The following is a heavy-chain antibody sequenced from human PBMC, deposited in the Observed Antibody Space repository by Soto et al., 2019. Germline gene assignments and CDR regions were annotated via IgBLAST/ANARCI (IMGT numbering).Heavy chain of an antibody. Sequence: QVQLVESGGGVVQPGRSLRLSCAASGFTFCNYGMQWVRQAPGKGLEWVAVIWYDGSNKYYADSVKGRFTIYRDNSKNTLYLQMNNLRAEDTAVYYCARDLGYDYFDYWGQGTLVTVSS. CDR2: IWYDGSNK. D-gene: IGHD5-12*01. V-gene: IGHV3-33*01. CDR1: GFTFCNYG. CDR3: ARDLGYDYFDY. J-gene: IGHJ4*02.